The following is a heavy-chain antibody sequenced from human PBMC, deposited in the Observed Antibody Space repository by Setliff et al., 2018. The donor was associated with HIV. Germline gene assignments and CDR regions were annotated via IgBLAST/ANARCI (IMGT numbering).Heavy chain of an antibody. CDR2: LYYSGNT. Sequence: PSETLSLTCTVSGGSISSSFHYWGWIRQPPGKGLEWIASLYYSGNTYYNPSLKSRVTILVDTSKNQFSLKVTSVTAADTAVYYCASPLFSYGPLAYWGQGTLVTVSS. D-gene: IGHD3-16*01. V-gene: IGHV4-39*07. J-gene: IGHJ4*02. CDR3: ASPLFSYGPLAY. CDR1: GGSISSSFHY.